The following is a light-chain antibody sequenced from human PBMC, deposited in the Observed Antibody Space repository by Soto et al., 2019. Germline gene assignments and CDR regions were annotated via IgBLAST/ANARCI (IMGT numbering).Light chain of an antibody. V-gene: IGKV3-20*01. J-gene: IGKJ1*01. Sequence: EIVLTQSPGTLSLSPGEGATLSCRASQSVSSNYLGWYQQKPGQAPRLLIYGASTRATGIPDRFSGGGSGTDFTLTISRLEPEDFAVYYCLHYTSSPWTFGQGTKVEIK. CDR3: LHYTSSPWT. CDR1: QSVSSNY. CDR2: GAS.